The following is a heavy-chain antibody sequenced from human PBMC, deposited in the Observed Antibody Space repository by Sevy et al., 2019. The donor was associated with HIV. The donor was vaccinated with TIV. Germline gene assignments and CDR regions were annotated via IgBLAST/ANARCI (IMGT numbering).Heavy chain of an antibody. Sequence: GGSLRLSCSGSGISFFNTWMSWVRQAPGKGLEWVGRVKTETDGGTREYAACVKCSFIISRDDSKDTIYLQMNSLQTEDTAVSFFAAEGWGFFDSGTRFLLPFFDSWGPGTLVTVSS. J-gene: IGHJ4*02. D-gene: IGHD5-12*01. V-gene: IGHV3-15*01. CDR2: VKTETDGGTR. CDR1: GISFFNTW. CDR3: AAEGWGFFDSGTRFLLPFFDS.